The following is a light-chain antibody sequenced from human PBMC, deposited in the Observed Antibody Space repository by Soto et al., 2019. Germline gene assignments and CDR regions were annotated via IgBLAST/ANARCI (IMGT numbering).Light chain of an antibody. CDR1: NTDVGGYNY. V-gene: IGLV2-14*01. CDR2: EVS. CDR3: QSYTNNNSPV. J-gene: IGLJ2*01. Sequence: QSALTQPASVSGSPGQSITISCTGTNTDVGGYNYVSWYQQHPRKAPKLIIYEVSYRPSGISSRFSGSKSGNTASLTISGLQAEDEADYYCQSYTNNNSPVFGGGTKVTVL.